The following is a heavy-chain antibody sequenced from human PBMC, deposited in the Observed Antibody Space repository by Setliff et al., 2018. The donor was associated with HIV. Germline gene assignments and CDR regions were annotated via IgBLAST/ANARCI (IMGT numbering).Heavy chain of an antibody. Sequence: PGESLKISCAASGFTFSTYGMNWVRQAPGKGLEWVALISYDGTNKYYADSVKGRFTISRDNAKNSLFLQVNSLRAEDTAVYYCAGGGYSSSWYTYYGMDVWGQGTTVTVSS. D-gene: IGHD6-13*01. CDR2: ISYDGTNK. J-gene: IGHJ6*02. V-gene: IGHV3-30*03. CDR1: GFTFSTYG. CDR3: AGGGYSSSWYTYYGMDV.